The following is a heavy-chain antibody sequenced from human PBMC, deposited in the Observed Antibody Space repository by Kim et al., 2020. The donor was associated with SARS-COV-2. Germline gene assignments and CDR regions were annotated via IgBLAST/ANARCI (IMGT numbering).Heavy chain of an antibody. Sequence: GGSLRLSCAASGFTFGGFAMSWVRQVPGKGLEWVSAITDSGGRTFYADSVRGRFTISRDNSKNTLYLQMNSLRAEDTAVYYCATALAAGKYYFLYWGQGT. CDR3: ATALAAGKYYFLY. D-gene: IGHD6-25*01. CDR2: ITDSGGRT. V-gene: IGHV3-23*01. CDR1: GFTFGGFA. J-gene: IGHJ4*02.